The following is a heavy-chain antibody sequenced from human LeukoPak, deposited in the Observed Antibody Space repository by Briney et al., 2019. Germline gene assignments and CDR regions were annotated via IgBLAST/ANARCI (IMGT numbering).Heavy chain of an antibody. CDR1: GGSFSGYY. CDR2: INHSGST. V-gene: IGHV4-34*01. Sequence: PSETLSLTCAVYGGSFSGYYWSWIRQPPGEGLEWIGEINHSGSTNYNPSLKSRVTISVDTSKNQFSLKLRSVTAADTAVYYCARGQAAAGYWGQGALVTVSS. D-gene: IGHD6-13*01. CDR3: ARGQAAAGY. J-gene: IGHJ4*02.